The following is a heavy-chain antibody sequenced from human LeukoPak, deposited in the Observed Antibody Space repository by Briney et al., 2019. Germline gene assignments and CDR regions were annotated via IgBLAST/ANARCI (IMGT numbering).Heavy chain of an antibody. D-gene: IGHD1-26*01. CDR1: GFTFSDYE. CDR2: ISSSGSII. V-gene: IGHV3-48*03. Sequence: PGGSLRLSCAASGFTFSDYEVNWVRQAPGKGLEWVSYISSSGSIIYYADSVKGRLTISRDNAKNSLYLQMNSLRAEDTAVYYCARAVGATNYWGQGTLVTVSS. CDR3: ARAVGATNY. J-gene: IGHJ4*02.